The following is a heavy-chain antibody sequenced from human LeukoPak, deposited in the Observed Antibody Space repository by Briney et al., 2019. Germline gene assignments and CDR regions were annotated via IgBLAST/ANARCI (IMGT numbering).Heavy chain of an antibody. Sequence: ASVKVSCKASGYTFTDYYMHWVRQAPGQGLEWMGWINPNSGGTNYAQKFQGRVTMTRDTSISTAYMELSRLRSDDTAVYYCARGLWVRGREGVDYWGQGTLVTVSS. CDR1: GYTFTDYY. D-gene: IGHD3-10*01. V-gene: IGHV1-2*02. CDR3: ARGLWVRGREGVDY. CDR2: INPNSGGT. J-gene: IGHJ4*02.